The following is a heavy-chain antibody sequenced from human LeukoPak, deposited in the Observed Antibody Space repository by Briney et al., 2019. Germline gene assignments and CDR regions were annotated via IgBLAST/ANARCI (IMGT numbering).Heavy chain of an antibody. CDR2: IGSSSSTT. D-gene: IGHD5-24*01. V-gene: IGHV3-11*04. Sequence: GGSLRLSCAASGFRFSDYYMSWIRQAPGKGLEWVSYIGSSSSTTYYADSVKGRFTISRDNTRKSLYLQMNSLRAEDTAVYYCARDRGDGYNVFDYWGQGTLVTVSS. J-gene: IGHJ4*02. CDR1: GFRFSDYY. CDR3: ARDRGDGYNVFDY.